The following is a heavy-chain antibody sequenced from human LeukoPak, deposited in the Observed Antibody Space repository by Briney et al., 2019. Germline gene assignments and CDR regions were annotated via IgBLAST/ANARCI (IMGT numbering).Heavy chain of an antibody. D-gene: IGHD2-2*01. CDR2: INARGDT. CDR3: ARGQVPAARGYNWFDP. Sequence: PSETLSLTCAVYGWSFNEYYWNWIRQPPGKGLEWIGEINARGDTNYNPSLKSRVTISVDTSKKQFSLRLTSMIAEDTALYYCARGQVPAARGYNWFDPWGQGTLVTVSS. J-gene: IGHJ5*02. CDR1: GWSFNEYY. V-gene: IGHV4-34*01.